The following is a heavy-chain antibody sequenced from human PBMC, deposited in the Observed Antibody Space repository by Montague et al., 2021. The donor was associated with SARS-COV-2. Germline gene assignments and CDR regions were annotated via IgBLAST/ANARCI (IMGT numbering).Heavy chain of an antibody. CDR3: AKGFTSWPRGLFDY. D-gene: IGHD2-2*01. CDR1: GFTLSSYA. V-gene: IGHV3-23*01. CDR2: ISGSDDTT. Sequence: SLSLSWSASGFTLSSYAMNWVRQAPGKGLEWVSSISGSDDTTYYADSVKGRFTISRDSSKNTLYLQMNSLRVEETAVYYCAKGFTSWPRGLFDYWGQGSLVTVSS. J-gene: IGHJ4*02.